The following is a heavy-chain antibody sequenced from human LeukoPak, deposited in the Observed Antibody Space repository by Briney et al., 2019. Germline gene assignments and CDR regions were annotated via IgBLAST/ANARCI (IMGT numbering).Heavy chain of an antibody. J-gene: IGHJ4*02. Sequence: GASVKVSCKASGYTFTSYGISWVRQAPGQGLEWMGWISAYNGNTNYAQKLQGRVTMTTDTSTSTAYMELRSLRSDDTAVYYCARTLRLVYYGSGMDYFDYWGQGTLVTVSS. CDR1: GYTFTSYG. CDR3: ARTLRLVYYGSGMDYFDY. V-gene: IGHV1-18*04. D-gene: IGHD3-10*01. CDR2: ISAYNGNT.